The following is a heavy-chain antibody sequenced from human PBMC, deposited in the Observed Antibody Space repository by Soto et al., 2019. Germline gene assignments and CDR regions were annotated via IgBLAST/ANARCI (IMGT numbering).Heavy chain of an antibody. CDR1: GGSISSGDYY. D-gene: IGHD5-12*01. CDR3: ARAGYSGYDEYLSTYFDY. J-gene: IGHJ4*02. CDR2: IYYSGST. Sequence: PSETLSLTCTVSGGSISSGDYYWSWIRQPPGKGLEWIGYIYYSGSTYYNPSLKSRVTISVDTSKNQFSLKLSSVTAADTAVYYCARAGYSGYDEYLSTYFDYWGQGTLVTVSS. V-gene: IGHV4-30-4*01.